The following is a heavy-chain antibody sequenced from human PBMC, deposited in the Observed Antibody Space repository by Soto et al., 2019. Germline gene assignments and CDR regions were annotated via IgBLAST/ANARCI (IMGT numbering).Heavy chain of an antibody. Sequence: SETLSLTCTVSGGSISSYYWSWIRQPPGKGLEWIGYIYYSGSTNYNPSLKSRVTISVDTSKNQFSLKLSSVTAADTAVYYCARVYSCSWYGDYWGQGTLVTVSS. D-gene: IGHD6-13*01. CDR3: ARVYSCSWYGDY. CDR2: IYYSGST. CDR1: GGSISSYY. J-gene: IGHJ4*02. V-gene: IGHV4-59*01.